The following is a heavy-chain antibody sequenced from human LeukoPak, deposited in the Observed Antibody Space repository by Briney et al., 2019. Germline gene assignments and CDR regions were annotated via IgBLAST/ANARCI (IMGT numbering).Heavy chain of an antibody. V-gene: IGHV4-38-2*02. CDR3: ARAVAYGIDTGYFDY. CDR1: GYSISSGYY. D-gene: IGHD2-8*02. CDR2: IYHSGST. Sequence: PSETLSLTCTVSGYSISSGYYWGWIRQPPGKGLEWIGSIYHSGSTNYNPSLKSRVTISVDTSKNQFSLNLNSVTAADTAVYYCARAVAYGIDTGYFDYWGQGTLVTVSS. J-gene: IGHJ4*02.